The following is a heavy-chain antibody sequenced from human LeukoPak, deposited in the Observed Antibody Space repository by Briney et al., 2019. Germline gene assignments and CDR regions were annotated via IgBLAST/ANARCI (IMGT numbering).Heavy chain of an antibody. CDR3: ARDKSPNWRFDD. J-gene: IGHJ4*02. D-gene: IGHD1-1*01. V-gene: IGHV1-46*01. CDR1: GYTFTSYY. Sequence: ASVKVSCKASGYTFTSYYMHWAGQAPGQGLEWMGIINPSGGGTSYAQKFQGRVTMTRDTSTSTVYMELSSLKSEDTAVYYCARDKSPNWRFDDWGQGTLVTVSS. CDR2: INPSGGGT.